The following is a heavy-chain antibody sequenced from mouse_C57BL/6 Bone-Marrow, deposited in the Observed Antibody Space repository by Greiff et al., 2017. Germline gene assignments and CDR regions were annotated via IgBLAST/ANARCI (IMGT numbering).Heavy chain of an antibody. V-gene: IGHV5-15*01. CDR3: ARHGDYYGSRHAMDY. D-gene: IGHD1-1*01. CDR1: GFTFSDYG. J-gene: IGHJ4*01. CDR2: ISNLAYSI. Sequence: EVKLMESGGGLVQPGGSLKLSCAASGFTFSDYGMAWVRQAPRKGPEWVAFISNLAYSIYYADTVTGRFTISRENAKNTLYLEMSSLRSEDTAMYYCARHGDYYGSRHAMDYWGQGTSVTVSS.